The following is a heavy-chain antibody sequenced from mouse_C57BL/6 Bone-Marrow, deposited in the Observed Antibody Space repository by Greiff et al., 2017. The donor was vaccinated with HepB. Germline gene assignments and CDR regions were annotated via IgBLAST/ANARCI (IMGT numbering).Heavy chain of an antibody. V-gene: IGHV1-26*01. Sequence: VQLQQSGPELVKPGASVKISCKASGYTFTDYYMNWVKQSHGKSLEWIGDINPNNGGTSYNQKFKGKATLTVDKSSSTAYMELRSLTSEDSAVYYCARKVYYSNYGGFAYWGQGTLVTVSA. J-gene: IGHJ3*01. CDR1: GYTFTDYY. CDR2: INPNNGGT. D-gene: IGHD2-5*01. CDR3: ARKVYYSNYGGFAY.